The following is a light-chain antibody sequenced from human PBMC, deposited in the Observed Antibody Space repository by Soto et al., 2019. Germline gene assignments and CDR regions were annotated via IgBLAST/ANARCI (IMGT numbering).Light chain of an antibody. CDR3: QQSYSTLPIFT. Sequence: DIQMTQSPSSLSASVGDRVTITCGASQSISSYLNWYQQKPGKAPKLRIYAASSLQSGVPSRFSGSGSGTDFTLTISSLQPEDFATYYCQQSYSTLPIFTFGPGTKVDIK. CDR1: QSISSY. J-gene: IGKJ3*01. CDR2: AAS. V-gene: IGKV1-39*01.